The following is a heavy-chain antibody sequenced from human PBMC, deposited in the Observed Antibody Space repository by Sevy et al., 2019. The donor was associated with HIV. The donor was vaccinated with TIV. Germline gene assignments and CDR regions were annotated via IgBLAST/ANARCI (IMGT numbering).Heavy chain of an antibody. V-gene: IGHV3-30*04. CDR1: GFTFGEFG. D-gene: IGHD3-10*01. J-gene: IGHJ5*02. Sequence: GGSLRLSCAASGFTFGEFGMHWVRQAPGKGLEWVAVISHDGRNNKYNARSVKGRFTISRDNSKNTLYLQMNSLRADDTAIYYCARDRGEILRSAFKSWGQGTLVTVSS. CDR2: ISHDGRNNK. CDR3: ARDRGEILRSAFKS.